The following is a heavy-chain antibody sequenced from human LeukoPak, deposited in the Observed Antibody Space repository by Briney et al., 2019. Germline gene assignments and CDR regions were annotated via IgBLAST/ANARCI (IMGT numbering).Heavy chain of an antibody. CDR1: GFTFSSYG. D-gene: IGHD3-22*01. CDR2: ISYDGSNK. Sequence: PGRSLRLSCAASGFTFSSYGMHWVRQAPGKGLEWVAVISYDGSNKYYADSVKGRFTISRDNSKNTLYLQMNSLRAEDTAVYYCAKPYYYDRSGSGVNHFDYWGQGTLVTVSS. CDR3: AKPYYYDRSGSGVNHFDY. V-gene: IGHV3-30*18. J-gene: IGHJ4*02.